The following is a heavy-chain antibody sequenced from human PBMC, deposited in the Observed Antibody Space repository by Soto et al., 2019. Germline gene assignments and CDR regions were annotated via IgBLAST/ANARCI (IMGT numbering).Heavy chain of an antibody. CDR2: MNPNSGNT. D-gene: IGHD3-10*01. CDR3: ARVNVKRNYGYGSGSYPKARYYMDV. CDR1: GYTFTSYD. V-gene: IGHV1-8*01. Sequence: ASVKVSCKASGYTFTSYDINWVRQATGQGLEWIGWMNPNSGNTGYAQKFQGRVTMTRNTSISTAYMELSSLRSEDTAVYYCARVNVKRNYGYGSGSYPKARYYMDVWGKGTTVTVSS. J-gene: IGHJ6*03.